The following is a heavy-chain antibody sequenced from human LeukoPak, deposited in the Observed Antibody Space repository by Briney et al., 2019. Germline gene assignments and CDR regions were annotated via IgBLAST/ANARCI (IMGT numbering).Heavy chain of an antibody. V-gene: IGHV4-59*11. Sequence: SETLSLTCTVSGGSISSPYWSWIRQPPGKGLEWIGYIYYSGSTNYNPSLKSRVTISVDTSKNQFSLKLSSVTAADTAVYYCARTSSGLRYGMDVWGQGTTVTVSS. CDR1: GGSISSPY. CDR3: ARTSSGLRYGMDV. D-gene: IGHD3-10*01. J-gene: IGHJ6*02. CDR2: IYYSGST.